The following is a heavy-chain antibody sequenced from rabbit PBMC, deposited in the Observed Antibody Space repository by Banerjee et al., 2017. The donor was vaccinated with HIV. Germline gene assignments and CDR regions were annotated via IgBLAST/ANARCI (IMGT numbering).Heavy chain of an antibody. CDR2: IYTGSGAT. V-gene: IGHV1S43*01. D-gene: IGHD6-1*01. CDR1: GLDFSSSYW. CDR3: ARGYDGYGYAFNL. J-gene: IGHJ4*01. Sequence: QEQLEESGGDLVKPEGSLTLTCKASGLDFSSSYWICWVRQAPGKGLEWIGCIYTGSGATYSANWVNGRFTISRSTSLNTVDLKMTSLTAADTATYFCARGYDGYGYAFNLWGPGTLVTVS.